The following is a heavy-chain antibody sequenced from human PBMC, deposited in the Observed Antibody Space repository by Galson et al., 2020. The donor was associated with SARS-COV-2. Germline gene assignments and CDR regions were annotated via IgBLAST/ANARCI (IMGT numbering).Heavy chain of an antibody. D-gene: IGHD3-3*01. CDR2: ITGSGGST. CDR3: AKFGAIYDFWSGYYHY. V-gene: IGHV3-23*01. J-gene: IGHJ4*02. CDR1: GFTFSSYT. Sequence: PGGSLRLSCAASGFTFSSYTMSWVRQAPGKGLEWVSAITGSGGSTFYADSVKGRFTISRDNSKNTLYLQMNSLRAEDTALYYCAKFGAIYDFWSGYYHYWGQGTLVTVSS.